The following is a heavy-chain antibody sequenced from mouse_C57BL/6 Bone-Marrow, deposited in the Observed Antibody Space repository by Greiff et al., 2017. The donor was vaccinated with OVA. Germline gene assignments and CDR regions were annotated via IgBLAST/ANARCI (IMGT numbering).Heavy chain of an antibody. V-gene: IGHV1-4*01. D-gene: IGHD2-4*01. CDR3: ARILYDYDGYYYAMDY. Sequence: VQLQQSGAELARPGASVKMSCKASGYTFTSYTMHWVKQRPGQGLEWIGYINPSSGYTKYNQKFKDKATLTADKSSSTAYMQLSSLTYEDSAVYYCARILYDYDGYYYAMDYWGQGTSVTVSS. CDR1: GYTFTSYT. CDR2: INPSSGYT. J-gene: IGHJ4*01.